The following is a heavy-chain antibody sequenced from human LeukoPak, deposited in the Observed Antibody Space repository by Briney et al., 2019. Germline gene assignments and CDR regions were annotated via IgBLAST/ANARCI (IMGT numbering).Heavy chain of an antibody. CDR1: GGSISSSNW. J-gene: IGHJ4*02. D-gene: IGHD4-17*01. Sequence: SETLSLTCAVSGGSISSSNWWSWVRQPPGKGLEWIGEIYHSGSTNYNPSLKSRVTISVDKSKNQFSLKLSSVTAADTAVYYCARGDGDYVLDHYFDYWGQGTLVTVSS. CDR2: IYHSGST. CDR3: ARGDGDYVLDHYFDY. V-gene: IGHV4-4*02.